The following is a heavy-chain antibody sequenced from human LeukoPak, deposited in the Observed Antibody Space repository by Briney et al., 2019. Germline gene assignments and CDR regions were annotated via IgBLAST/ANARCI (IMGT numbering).Heavy chain of an antibody. CDR1: GYTFTSYY. Sequence: ASVKVSYKASGYTFTSYYMHWVRQAPGQGLEWMGIINPSGGSTSYAQKFQGRVTMTRDTSTSTVYMELSSLRSEDTAVYYCARGAGYCSGGSCYYNWFDPWGQGTLVTVSS. CDR2: INPSGGST. V-gene: IGHV1-46*01. D-gene: IGHD2-15*01. CDR3: ARGAGYCSGGSCYYNWFDP. J-gene: IGHJ5*02.